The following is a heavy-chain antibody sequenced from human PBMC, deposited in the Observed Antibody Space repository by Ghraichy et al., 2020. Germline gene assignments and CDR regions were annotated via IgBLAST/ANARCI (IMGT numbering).Heavy chain of an antibody. D-gene: IGHD3-16*01. CDR3: ATLGSASTADY. J-gene: IGHJ4*02. CDR1: GFTFSSYW. Sequence: LSLTCAVSGFTFSSYWMHWVRQAPGKGLVWVSRINSDGSSTSYADSVKGRFTISRDNAKNTLYLQMNSLRAEDTAVYYCATLGSASTADYWGQGTLVTVSS. CDR2: INSDGSST. V-gene: IGHV3-74*01.